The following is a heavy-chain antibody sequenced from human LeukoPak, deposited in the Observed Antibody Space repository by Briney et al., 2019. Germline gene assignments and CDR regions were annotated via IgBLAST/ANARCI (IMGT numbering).Heavy chain of an antibody. Sequence: PGGSLRLSCAVSGFTFSSYAMHWVRQAPGKGLEWVAVISYDGSNKYYADSVKGRFTISRDNSKNTLYLQMNSLRAEDTAVYYCARDRYGWYQSYYFDYWGQGTLVTVSS. D-gene: IGHD6-19*01. CDR2: ISYDGSNK. CDR1: GFTFSSYA. CDR3: ARDRYGWYQSYYFDY. V-gene: IGHV3-30*04. J-gene: IGHJ4*02.